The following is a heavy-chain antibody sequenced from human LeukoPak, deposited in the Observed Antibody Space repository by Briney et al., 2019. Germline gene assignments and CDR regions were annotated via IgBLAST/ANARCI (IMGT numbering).Heavy chain of an antibody. V-gene: IGHV4-4*07. Sequence: SETLSLTCTVSGGSISSYHWIWIRQPAGKGLEWIGRINSNGDTVYNPSLKSRATMSLDMTNNQFSLKLSSVTAADTAVYYCAKDRPNYHESNGHYYRPNGDYWGQGTLVTVSS. CDR3: AKDRPNYHESNGHYYRPNGDY. D-gene: IGHD3-22*01. J-gene: IGHJ4*02. CDR1: GGSISSYH. CDR2: INSNGDT.